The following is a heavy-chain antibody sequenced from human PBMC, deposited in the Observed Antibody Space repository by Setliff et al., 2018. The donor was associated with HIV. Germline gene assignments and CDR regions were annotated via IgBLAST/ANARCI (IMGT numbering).Heavy chain of an antibody. V-gene: IGHV4-39*07. CDR1: RGSISSTSHY. Sequence: PSETLSLTCIVSRGSISSTSHYWGWVRQSPGRSLERIGSIYYSGRTYYNPSLKSRVTMPVDTSTNQVSLDLTSVTAADTAVYFCAGEIAPAARLPNVGGPPPPGYYHYMDVWGKGTTVTVSS. D-gene: IGHD2-8*01. J-gene: IGHJ6*03. CDR2: IYYSGRT. CDR3: AGEIAPAARLPNVGGPPPPGYYHYMDV.